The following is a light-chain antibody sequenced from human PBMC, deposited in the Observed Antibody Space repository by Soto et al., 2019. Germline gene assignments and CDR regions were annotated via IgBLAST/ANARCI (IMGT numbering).Light chain of an antibody. CDR2: DND. CDR1: SSNIGNQY. J-gene: IGLJ2*01. CDR3: GTWDSSLSARI. V-gene: IGLV1-51*01. Sequence: QSVLTQPPSASAAPGQKVTISCSGSSSNIGNQYVSWYQQLPGTAPKLLIYDNDKRPSGIPDRFSGSKSGTSATLGITGVQTGDEADYYCGTWDSSLSARIFGGGTKVTVL.